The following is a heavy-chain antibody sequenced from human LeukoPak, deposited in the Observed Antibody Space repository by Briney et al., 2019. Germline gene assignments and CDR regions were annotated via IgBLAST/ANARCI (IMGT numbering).Heavy chain of an antibody. Sequence: GGSLRLSCAASGFTFTDYYMSWIRQAPGRGLEWLSYITSSGNAMYYVDSVKGRFTISRDNANNSLYLHMNSLRPEDTAIYYCGRGYRTPTPWGQGTLVTGSS. CDR1: GFTFTDYY. V-gene: IGHV3-11*01. CDR3: GRGYRTPTP. D-gene: IGHD1-1*01. J-gene: IGHJ5*02. CDR2: ITSSGNAM.